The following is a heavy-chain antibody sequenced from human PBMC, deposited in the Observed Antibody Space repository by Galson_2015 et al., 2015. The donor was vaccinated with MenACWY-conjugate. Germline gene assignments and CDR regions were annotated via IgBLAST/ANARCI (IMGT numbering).Heavy chain of an antibody. CDR2: IRSKAYGGTP. CDR1: GFTFGDYL. D-gene: IGHD2-2*01. J-gene: IGHJ4*02. V-gene: IGHV3-49*03. Sequence: SLRLSCATSGFTFGDYLMSWFRQAPGKGLEWVGFIRSKAYGGTPEYAASVAGRFTVSRDDFKSIAYLQMNGLKTEDTAVYSCARADHRFCSRTNCPFDYWGQGTLVTVSS. CDR3: ARADHRFCSRTNCPFDY.